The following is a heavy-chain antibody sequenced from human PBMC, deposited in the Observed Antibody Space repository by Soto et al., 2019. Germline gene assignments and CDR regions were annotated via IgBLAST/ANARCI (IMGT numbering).Heavy chain of an antibody. CDR3: ARGGFFPIPAAIIYYYYGIDV. CDR1: RDIYTIYY. D-gene: IGHD2-2*02. CDR2: INPHGGNT. Sequence: VKPSCKAPRDIYTIYYINSPRLSPEQVLEWMGVINPHGGNTNYAQKLQGRVTMTTDTSTSTAYMELRSLRSDDTAVYYCARGGFFPIPAAIIYYYYGIDVCGQGPTGT. J-gene: IGHJ6*02. V-gene: IGHV1-18*04.